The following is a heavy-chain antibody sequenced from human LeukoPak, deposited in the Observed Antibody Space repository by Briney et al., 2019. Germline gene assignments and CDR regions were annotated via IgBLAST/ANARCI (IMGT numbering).Heavy chain of an antibody. Sequence: GGSLRLSCAASGFTFSSYSMNWVRQAPGKGLEWVSYISSSGTTIYYADSVKGRFTISRDNAKNSLYLQMNSLRAEDTAVYYCAGGSGSFDAFDIWGQGTMVTVSS. CDR1: GFTFSSYS. CDR2: ISSSGTTI. D-gene: IGHD3-10*01. J-gene: IGHJ3*02. V-gene: IGHV3-48*01. CDR3: AGGSGSFDAFDI.